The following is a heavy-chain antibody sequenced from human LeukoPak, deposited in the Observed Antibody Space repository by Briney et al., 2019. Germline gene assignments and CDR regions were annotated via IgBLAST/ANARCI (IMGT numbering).Heavy chain of an antibody. V-gene: IGHV1-18*01. J-gene: IGHJ3*02. CDR1: GYTFTSYG. D-gene: IGHD4-23*01. CDR2: ISAYNGNT. CDR3: AIRDYGANLDAFDI. Sequence: ASVKVSCKASGYTFTSYGISWVRQAPGQGLEWVGWISAYNGNTNYAQKLQGRVTMTTDTSTSTAYMELRSLRSDDTAVYYCAIRDYGANLDAFDIWGQGTMVAVSS.